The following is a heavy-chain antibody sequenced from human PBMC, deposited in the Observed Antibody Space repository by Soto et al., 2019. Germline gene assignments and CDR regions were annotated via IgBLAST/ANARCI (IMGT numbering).Heavy chain of an antibody. J-gene: IGHJ4*02. CDR1: GGSISSSIYY. CDR3: ARLDEGYSYGHFDY. CDR2: IYYSGST. D-gene: IGHD5-18*01. V-gene: IGHV4-39*01. Sequence: PSETLSLTCTVSGGSISSSIYYWGWIRHPPGKGLEWIGSIYYSGSTYYNPSLKSRVTISVDTSKNQFSLKLSSVTAADTAVYYCARLDEGYSYGHFDYWGQGTLVTVSS.